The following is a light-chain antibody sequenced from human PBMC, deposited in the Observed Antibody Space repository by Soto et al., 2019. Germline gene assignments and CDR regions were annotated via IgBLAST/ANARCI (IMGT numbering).Light chain of an antibody. CDR2: KAS. CDR3: QQYNSYSRT. CDR1: QSISAW. J-gene: IGKJ2*01. Sequence: DIQMTQSPSTLSASVGDRVTITCRASQSISAWLAWYQQKPGKAPKLLIYKASILASGVPSRFSGSGSGTEFTLTISSLQPDDFGTYDCQQYNSYSRTFGQGTELEIK. V-gene: IGKV1-5*03.